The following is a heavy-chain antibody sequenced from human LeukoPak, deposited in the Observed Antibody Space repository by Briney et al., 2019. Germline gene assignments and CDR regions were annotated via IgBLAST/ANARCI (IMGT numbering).Heavy chain of an antibody. D-gene: IGHD3-10*01. Sequence: GGSLRLSCAASGLTFRSYGMHWVRQAPGKGLEWVSFIWYDGSNQYYADAVKGRFTISRDNSKNTLYLQMNSLRAEDTAVYYCARRSSFGELDYWGQGTLVTVSS. V-gene: IGHV3-33*01. J-gene: IGHJ4*02. CDR3: ARRSSFGELDY. CDR2: IWYDGSNQ. CDR1: GLTFRSYG.